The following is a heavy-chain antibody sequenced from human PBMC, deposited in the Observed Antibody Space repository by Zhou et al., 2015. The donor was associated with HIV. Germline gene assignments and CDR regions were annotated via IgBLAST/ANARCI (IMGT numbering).Heavy chain of an antibody. CDR3: AREGPRGGDCCWFDP. D-gene: IGHD2-21*02. Sequence: LVQSGTEVRKPGSSVKVSCKASGGTFSSYAISWVRQAPGQGLEWMGGIIPIFGTANYAQKFQGRVTITADESTSTAYMELSSLRSEDTAVYYCAREGPRGGDCCWFDPWGQGTLVTVSS. V-gene: IGHV1-69*01. CDR1: GGTFSSYA. CDR2: IIPIFGTA. J-gene: IGHJ5*02.